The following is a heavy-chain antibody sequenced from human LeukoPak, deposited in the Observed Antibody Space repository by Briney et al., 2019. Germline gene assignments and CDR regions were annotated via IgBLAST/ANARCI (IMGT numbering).Heavy chain of an antibody. CDR2: INPNSGGT. V-gene: IGHV1-2*06. CDR1: GYTFTGYY. Sequence: ASVKVSCKASGYTFTGYYMHWVRQAPGQGLEWMGRINPNSGGTNYAQKFQGRVTMTRDTSISTAYMELSRLRSDDTAVYYCATDLSSGSYYQDYYFDYWGQGTLVTVS. D-gene: IGHD3-10*01. CDR3: ATDLSSGSYYQDYYFDY. J-gene: IGHJ4*02.